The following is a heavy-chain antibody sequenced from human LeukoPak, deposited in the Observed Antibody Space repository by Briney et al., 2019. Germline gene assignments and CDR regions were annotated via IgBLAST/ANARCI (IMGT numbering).Heavy chain of an antibody. V-gene: IGHV4-59*08. Sequence: SETLSLTCSVSGGSISSYYWSWIRQPPGKGLEWIGYIYYTGSTNYNPSLKSRVTISVDTSKNQFSLKLSSVTAADTAVYYCACIVVVTATPYYFDYWGQGTLVTVSS. CDR1: GGSISSYY. CDR3: ACIVVVTATPYYFDY. CDR2: IYYTGST. J-gene: IGHJ4*02. D-gene: IGHD2-21*02.